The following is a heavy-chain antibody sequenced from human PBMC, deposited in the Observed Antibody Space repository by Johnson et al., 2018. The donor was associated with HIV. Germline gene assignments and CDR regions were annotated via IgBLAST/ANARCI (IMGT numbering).Heavy chain of an antibody. CDR3: AKDHWVVGSWQAFDI. CDR2: ITSSGTSS. D-gene: IGHD6-13*01. Sequence: QVQLVESGGGLVQPGGSLRLSCAASGFTFSDYYMIWIRQAPGKGLEWLSYITSSGTSSYYTDSVKGRFTISRDNSKNTLYLQMNSLRAEDTAVYYCAKDHWVVGSWQAFDIWGQGTMVTVSS. J-gene: IGHJ3*02. CDR1: GFTFSDYY. V-gene: IGHV3-11*01.